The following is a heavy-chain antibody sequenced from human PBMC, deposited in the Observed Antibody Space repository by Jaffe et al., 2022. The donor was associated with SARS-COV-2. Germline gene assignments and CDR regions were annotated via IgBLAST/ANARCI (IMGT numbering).Heavy chain of an antibody. Sequence: QVQLQQWGAGLLKPSETLSLTCGVDGESFRGFYWTWIRQSPGKGLEWIGEVDHSGTTKYRSSLESRVTILQDTSKNHFSLTLTSVTAADTAMYFCARGRTGVAASSTSYWNVHNNKKTWWFDSWGQGTLVTVSS. D-gene: IGHD1-1*01. CDR2: VDHSGTT. V-gene: IGHV4-34*01. CDR1: GESFRGFY. CDR3: ARGRTGVAASSTSYWNVHNNKKTWWFDS. J-gene: IGHJ5*01.